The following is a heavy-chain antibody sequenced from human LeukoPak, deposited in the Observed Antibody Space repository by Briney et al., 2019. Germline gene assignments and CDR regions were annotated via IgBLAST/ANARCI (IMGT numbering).Heavy chain of an antibody. CDR2: IYPADSDT. CDR1: GYSFTSYW. J-gene: IGHJ3*02. D-gene: IGHD6-19*01. V-gene: IGHV5-51*01. Sequence: GESLKISCKGSGYSFTSYWIGWVRQMPGKGLEWMGIIYPADSDTRYSPSFQGQVTISADKSISTAYLQWSSLKASDTAIYYCARPYNSGWPNDAFDIWGQGTMVTVSS. CDR3: ARPYNSGWPNDAFDI.